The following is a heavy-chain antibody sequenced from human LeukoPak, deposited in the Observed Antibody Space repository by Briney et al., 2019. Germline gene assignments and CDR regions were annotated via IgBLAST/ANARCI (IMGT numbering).Heavy chain of an antibody. D-gene: IGHD2-2*02. CDR1: GFTFSDYY. V-gene: IGHV3-11*03. J-gene: IGHJ4*02. CDR2: ISSSSSYT. CDR3: ARPTVVVPAAIDY. Sequence: GGSLRLSCAASGFTFSDYYMSWIRQAPGKGVEWGSYISSSSSYTNYADSVKGRFTISRDNAKNSLYLQMNSLRAEDTAVYYCARPTVVVPAAIDYWGQGTLVTVSS.